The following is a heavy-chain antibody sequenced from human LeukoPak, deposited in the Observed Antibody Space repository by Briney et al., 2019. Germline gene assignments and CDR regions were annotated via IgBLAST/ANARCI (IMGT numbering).Heavy chain of an antibody. CDR3: AKDARGYLRPIDH. Sequence: GGPLRLSCAASGFTFTDFAMNWVRQAPGKGLEWVSGIGGGGTNTDYADSVKGRFTISRDNSKNTLTLQMSSLRADDTAVYFCAKDARGYLRPIDHWGQGILVTVSS. J-gene: IGHJ4*02. CDR1: GFTFTDFA. D-gene: IGHD3-22*01. CDR2: IGGGGTNT. V-gene: IGHV3-23*01.